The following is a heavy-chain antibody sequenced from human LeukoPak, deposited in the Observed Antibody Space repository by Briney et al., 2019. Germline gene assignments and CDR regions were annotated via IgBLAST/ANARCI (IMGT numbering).Heavy chain of an antibody. J-gene: IGHJ4*02. CDR3: MRDLSGSYSFDS. CDR1: GFIFINFV. CDR2: ISRSGAVT. Sequence: PGGSLRLSCSASGFIFINFVVRWVRQAPGKGLEYVSFISRSGAVTSYADSVRGRFTISRDNSKDTVSLQMSSLRDEDTAMYYCMRDLSGSYSFDSWGQGTLVTVSS. V-gene: IGHV3-64D*09. D-gene: IGHD1-26*01.